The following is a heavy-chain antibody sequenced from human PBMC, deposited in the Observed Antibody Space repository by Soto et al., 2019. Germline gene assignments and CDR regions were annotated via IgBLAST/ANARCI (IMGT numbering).Heavy chain of an antibody. CDR3: ASAPRIAGTDY. D-gene: IGHD6-13*01. CDR1: GFTVSSNY. J-gene: IGHJ4*02. V-gene: IGHV3-53*01. Sequence: GGSLRLSCAASGFTVSSNYMSWVRQAPGKGLEWVSVIYSGGSTYYADSVKGRFTISRDNSKNTLYLQMNSLRAEDTAVYYCASAPRIAGTDYWGQGTLVTVSS. CDR2: IYSGGST.